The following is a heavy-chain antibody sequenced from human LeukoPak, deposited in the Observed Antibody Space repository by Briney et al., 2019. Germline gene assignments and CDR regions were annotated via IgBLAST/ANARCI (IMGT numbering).Heavy chain of an antibody. CDR3: ARDVDTAMVTSAGVY. Sequence: GGSLRLSCAASGFTFSSYSMNWVRQAPGKGLEWVSSISSSSSYIYYADSVKGRFTISRDNAKNSLYLQMNSLRAEDTAVYYCARDVDTAMVTSAGVYWGQGALVTVSS. V-gene: IGHV3-21*01. D-gene: IGHD5-18*01. CDR1: GFTFSSYS. CDR2: ISSSSSYI. J-gene: IGHJ4*02.